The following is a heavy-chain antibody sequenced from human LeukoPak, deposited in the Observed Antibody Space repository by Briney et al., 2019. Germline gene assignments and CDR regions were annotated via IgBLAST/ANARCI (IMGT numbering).Heavy chain of an antibody. CDR3: ARNGRVVGSGWSYFFFEY. CDR2: IKHDGSEK. V-gene: IGHV3-7*01. D-gene: IGHD6-19*01. CDR1: AFSFSRYW. Sequence: PGGSLRLSCTASAFSFSRYWMTWVRQAPGKGLEWVANIKHDGSEKFYVDSVKGRFTLSRDNARNSLYSQMTSLRVEDTAVYFCARNGRVVGSGWSYFFFEYWGQGTRVTVSS. J-gene: IGHJ4*02.